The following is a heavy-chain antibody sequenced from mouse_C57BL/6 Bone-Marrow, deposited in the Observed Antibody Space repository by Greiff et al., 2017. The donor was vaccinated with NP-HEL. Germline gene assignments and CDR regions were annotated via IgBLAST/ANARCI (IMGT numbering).Heavy chain of an antibody. Sequence: VQLQESGAELARPGASVKLSCKASGYTFTSYGISWVKQRTGQGLEWIGEIYPRSGNTYYNEKFKGKATLTADKSSSTAYMELRSLTSEDSAVYFCARAPIYYDYDGFAYWGQGTPVTVSA. J-gene: IGHJ3*01. CDR1: GYTFTSYG. V-gene: IGHV1-81*01. CDR2: IYPRSGNT. CDR3: ARAPIYYDYDGFAY. D-gene: IGHD2-4*01.